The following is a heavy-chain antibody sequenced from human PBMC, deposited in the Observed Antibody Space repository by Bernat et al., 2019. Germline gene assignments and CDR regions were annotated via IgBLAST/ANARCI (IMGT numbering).Heavy chain of an antibody. D-gene: IGHD3-10*01. V-gene: IGHV3-23*01. CDR3: AKTYGSGSYYNLFFDY. CDR2: ISGSGGST. J-gene: IGHJ4*02. CDR1: GFTFSSYA. Sequence: EVQLLESGGGLVQPGGSLRLSCAASGFTFSSYAMSWVRQAPGKGLEWVSAISGSGGSTYYADSVKGRFTISRDNSKNTLYLQMNSLRAEETAVYYCAKTYGSGSYYNLFFDYGGQGTLVTVSS.